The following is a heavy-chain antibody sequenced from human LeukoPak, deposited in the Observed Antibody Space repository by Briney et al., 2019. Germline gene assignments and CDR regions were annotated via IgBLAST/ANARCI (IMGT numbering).Heavy chain of an antibody. V-gene: IGHV4-39*07. J-gene: IGHJ4*02. CDR2: IYYSGST. Sequence: SETLSLTCTVSIGSISSNNYYWGWIRQPPGKGLEWIGSIYYSGSTYYNPSLKSRVTISVDTSKNQFSLKLSSVTAADTAVYYCGSLEYNYWGQGTLVTVSS. CDR1: IGSISSNNYY. D-gene: IGHD3-3*01. CDR3: GSLEYNY.